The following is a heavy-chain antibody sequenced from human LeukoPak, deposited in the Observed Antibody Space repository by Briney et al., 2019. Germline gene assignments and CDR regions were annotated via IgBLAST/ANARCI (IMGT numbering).Heavy chain of an antibody. CDR2: INPNSGGT. V-gene: IGHV1-2*04. CDR3: ATGSLFYYDSSGYRDY. CDR1: GYTFTGYY. D-gene: IGHD3-22*01. Sequence: ASVKVSCKASGYTFTGYYMHWVRQAPGQGLEWMGWINPNSGGTNYAQKFQGWVTMTRDTSISTAYMELSRLRSDDTAVYYCATGSLFYYDSSGYRDYWGQGTLVTVSS. J-gene: IGHJ4*02.